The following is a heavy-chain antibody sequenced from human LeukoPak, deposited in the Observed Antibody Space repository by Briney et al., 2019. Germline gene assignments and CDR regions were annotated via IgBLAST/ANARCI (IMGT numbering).Heavy chain of an antibody. D-gene: IGHD2-15*01. J-gene: IGHJ4*02. CDR2: IKHDGSQE. V-gene: IGHV3-7*01. CDR1: GFIFSSEW. CDR3: VRDHPSGSLDF. Sequence: PGGSLRLSCAASGFIFSSEWMSWARQAPGKGLEWVANIKHDGSQEYYVDSVKGRFTISRDNAKNSLFLQMNSLTVEDTAIYYCVRDHPSGSLDFWGQGTQVTVSS.